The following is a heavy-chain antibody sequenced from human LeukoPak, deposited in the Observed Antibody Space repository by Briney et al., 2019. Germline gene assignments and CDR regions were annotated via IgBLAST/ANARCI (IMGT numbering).Heavy chain of an antibody. J-gene: IGHJ6*02. CDR3: ARGITMVRGVPFYYYYGMDV. V-gene: IGHV1-2*02. CDR2: INPNSGGT. Sequence: GASVKVSCKASGYTFTGYYMHWVRQAPGQGLEWMGWINPNSGGTNYAQKFQGRVTMTRDTSISTAYMELSRLRSDDTAVYHCARGITMVRGVPFYYYYGMDVWGQGTTVTVSS. D-gene: IGHD3-10*01. CDR1: GYTFTGYY.